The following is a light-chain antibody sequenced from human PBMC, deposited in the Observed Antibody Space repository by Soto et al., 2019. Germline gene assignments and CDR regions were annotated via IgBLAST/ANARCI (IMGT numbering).Light chain of an antibody. CDR2: GAS. CDR1: QSVSSN. Sequence: EIVMTQSPATLSVSPGERATLSCRASQSVSSNLAWYQQKAGQAPRLLIYGASTRATGIPARFSGSGSGTDFTLTIIRLEPEDFAVYYCQQYDISPWTFGQGTKVDIK. CDR3: QQYDISPWT. V-gene: IGKV3-15*01. J-gene: IGKJ1*01.